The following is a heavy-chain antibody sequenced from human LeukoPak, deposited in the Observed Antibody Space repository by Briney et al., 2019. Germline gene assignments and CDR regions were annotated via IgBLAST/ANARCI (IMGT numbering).Heavy chain of an antibody. D-gene: IGHD2-15*01. CDR2: ISAYNGNT. J-gene: IGHJ6*03. V-gene: IGHV1-18*01. CDR3: ASGGYCSGGSCYGYMDV. Sequence: ASVKVSCKASGYTFTNYYIHWVRQAPGQGLEWMGWISAYNGNTNYAQKLQGRVTMTTDTSASTAYMELRSLRSEDTAVYYCASGGYCSGGSCYGYMDVWGKGTTVTVSS. CDR1: GYTFTNYY.